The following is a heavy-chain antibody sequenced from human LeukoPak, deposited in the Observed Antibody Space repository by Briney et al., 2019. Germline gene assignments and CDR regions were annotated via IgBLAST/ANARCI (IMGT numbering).Heavy chain of an antibody. CDR2: INPNSGGT. CDR3: ARGLYCSGGSCYPPKYYFDY. V-gene: IGHV1-2*02. Sequence: GASVKVSCKASGYTFTGYYMHWVRQAPGQGLEWMGWINPNSGGTNYAQKFQGGVTMTRDTSISTAYMELSRLRSDDTAVYYCARGLYCSGGSCYPPKYYFDYWGQGTLVTVSS. J-gene: IGHJ4*02. CDR1: GYTFTGYY. D-gene: IGHD2-15*01.